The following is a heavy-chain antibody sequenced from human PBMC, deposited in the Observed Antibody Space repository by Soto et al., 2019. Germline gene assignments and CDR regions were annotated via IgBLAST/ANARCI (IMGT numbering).Heavy chain of an antibody. CDR2: ISYDGSNK. V-gene: IGHV3-30*18. CDR3: AKRSWFGELALGAFDI. J-gene: IGHJ3*02. CDR1: GFTFSSYG. Sequence: QVQLVETGGDVVQPGRSLRLSCAASGFTFSSYGMHWVRQAPGKGLEWVAVISYDGSNKYYADSVKGRFTISRDNSKNTLYLQMNSLRAEDTAVYYCAKRSWFGELALGAFDIWGQGTMVTVSS. D-gene: IGHD3-10*01.